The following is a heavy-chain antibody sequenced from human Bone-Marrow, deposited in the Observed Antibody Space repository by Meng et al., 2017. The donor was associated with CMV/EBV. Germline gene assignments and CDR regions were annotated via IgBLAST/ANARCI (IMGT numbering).Heavy chain of an antibody. CDR3: ASARLQLGREFDY. Sequence: SETLSLTCTVSVGSISSYHWSWMRQSPGKRLEWIGYIYYSGSINYNPSLKSRVTISLETSKNQFSLKLTSVTTADTAVYYCASARLQLGREFDYWGQGKLVSVSS. CDR1: VGSISSYH. CDR2: IYYSGSI. J-gene: IGHJ4*02. V-gene: IGHV4-59*01. D-gene: IGHD4-11*01.